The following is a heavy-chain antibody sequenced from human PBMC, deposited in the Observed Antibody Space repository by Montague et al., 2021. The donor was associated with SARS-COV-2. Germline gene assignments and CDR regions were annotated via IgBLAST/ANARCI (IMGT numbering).Heavy chain of an antibody. CDR1: GASISSNTW. CDR3: ATVARGCSATSCYLSS. J-gene: IGHJ4*02. V-gene: IGHV4-4*02. D-gene: IGHD2-2*01. Sequence: SETRSLTCGVSGASISSNTWWNWVRQSPGKGLEWIGEVLYTDYTXYNPSLKSRLTISLDKSKNQVSLRLTSVTAADTAVYYCATVARGCSATSCYLSSWGPGTLVTVSS. CDR2: VLYTDYT.